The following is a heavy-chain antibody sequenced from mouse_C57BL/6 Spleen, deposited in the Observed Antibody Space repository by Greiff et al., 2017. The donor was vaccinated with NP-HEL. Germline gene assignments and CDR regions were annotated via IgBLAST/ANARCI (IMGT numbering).Heavy chain of an antibody. J-gene: IGHJ2*01. D-gene: IGHD4-1*01. CDR1: GYTFTSYW. V-gene: IGHV1-55*01. CDR2: IYPGSGST. CDR3: ARRKDWDLYYFDY. Sequence: QVQLQQSGAELVKPGASVKMSCKASGYTFTSYWITWVKQRPGQGLEWIGDIYPGSGSTNYNEKFKSQATLTVDTSSSTAYMQLSSRTSEDTAVYSCARRKDWDLYYFDYWGQGTTLTVSS.